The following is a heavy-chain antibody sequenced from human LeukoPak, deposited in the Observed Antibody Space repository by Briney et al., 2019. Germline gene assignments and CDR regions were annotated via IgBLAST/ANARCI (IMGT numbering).Heavy chain of an antibody. J-gene: IGHJ1*01. Sequence: SETLSLTCAVYGGSFRGYYWSWIRHPPGKGLEWIGEINHSGGTNYNPSLKSRVTISLDTSKNQFSLKLSFVTAADRAVYYCARGGAGRAGNWGQGTLVTVSS. CDR2: INHSGGT. D-gene: IGHD3-10*01. V-gene: IGHV4-34*01. CDR3: ARGGAGRAGN. CDR1: GGSFRGYY.